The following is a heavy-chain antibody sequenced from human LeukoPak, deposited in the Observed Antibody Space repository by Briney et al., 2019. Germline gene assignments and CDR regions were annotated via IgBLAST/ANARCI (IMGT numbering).Heavy chain of an antibody. Sequence: PSEILSLTCTISGASMSNYYWSWIRQPPGKRPEWMAYISDSGSDIYNPSLKSRVAISVDTSKNQFSLKVTSVTAADTAVYFCARHRRNYYGTGGFPFDFWGQGILVTVSS. CDR1: GASMSNYY. J-gene: IGHJ4*02. CDR3: ARHRRNYYGTGGFPFDF. D-gene: IGHD3-10*01. V-gene: IGHV4-59*08. CDR2: ISDSGSD.